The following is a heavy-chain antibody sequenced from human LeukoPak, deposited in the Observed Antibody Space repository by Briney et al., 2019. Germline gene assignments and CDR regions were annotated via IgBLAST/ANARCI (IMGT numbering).Heavy chain of an antibody. Sequence: SQTLSLTCDISGDSVSSNNGAWNWIRQSPSRGLEWLGRTYYRSKWYNDYAGSLNGRITISPDTSKNQFSLHLNSVTPEDTAVYYCARSPRLLRYFPHWGQGTLVTVSS. D-gene: IGHD3-9*01. CDR1: GDSVSSNNGA. J-gene: IGHJ4*02. CDR3: ARSPRLLRYFPH. V-gene: IGHV6-1*01. CDR2: TYYRSKWYN.